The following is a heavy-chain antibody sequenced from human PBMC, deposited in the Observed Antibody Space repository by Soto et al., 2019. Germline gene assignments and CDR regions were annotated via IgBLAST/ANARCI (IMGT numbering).Heavy chain of an antibody. J-gene: IGHJ4*02. D-gene: IGHD6-6*01. Sequence: QVQLVESGGGVVQPGMSLRLSCAASGFTFSSYAMHWARQAPGKGLEWVTVISIRGGDEYYAESVRGRFCISRDDSKNTLYLQMDSLRVEDTAVYYCARGTIVARQHLDYWGQGTLVTVSS. CDR3: ARGTIVARQHLDY. CDR2: ISIRGGDE. CDR1: GFTFSSYA. V-gene: IGHV3-30*03.